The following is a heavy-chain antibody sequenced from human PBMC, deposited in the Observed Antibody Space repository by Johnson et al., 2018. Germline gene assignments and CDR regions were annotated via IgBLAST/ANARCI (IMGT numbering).Heavy chain of an antibody. J-gene: IGHJ3*02. CDR1: GFTFGDYA. D-gene: IGHD3-22*01. CDR2: IRSTAYGGTT. CDR3: ARGYRYYYDGSDHVDAFES. V-gene: IGHV3-49*03. Sequence: VQLVESGGILVQPGRSLRLSCTVSGFTFGDYAMSWFRQAPGKGLECVGFIRSTAYGGTTQYAASVKGRFTIPSDDSKGIAYLQMNSLKTEDKPGYAYARGYRYYYDGSDHVDAFESWGQGAMVTVSS.